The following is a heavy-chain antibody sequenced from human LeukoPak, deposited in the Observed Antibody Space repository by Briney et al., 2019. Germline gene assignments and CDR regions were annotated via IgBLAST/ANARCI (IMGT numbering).Heavy chain of an antibody. CDR1: GFTFSSYG. V-gene: IGHV3-30*03. Sequence: HSGGSLRLSCAASGFTFSSYGMHWVRQAPGKGLEWVAVISYYGSNKYYADSVKGRFTISRDNSKNTLYLQMNSLRAEDTAVYYCAAMGSATIKENWFDPWGQGTLVTVSS. D-gene: IGHD5-12*01. CDR2: ISYYGSNK. CDR3: AAMGSATIKENWFDP. J-gene: IGHJ5*02.